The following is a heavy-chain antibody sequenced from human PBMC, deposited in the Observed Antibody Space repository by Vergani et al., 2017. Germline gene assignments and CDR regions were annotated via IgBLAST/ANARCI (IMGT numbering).Heavy chain of an antibody. J-gene: IGHJ4*02. CDR3: AKGLGAVAGLFDY. CDR1: GFTFSSYA. Sequence: EVQLLESGGGLVQPGGSLRLSCAASGFTFSSYAMSWVRQAPGKGLEWVSTISGSGGSTYYADSVKGRFTISGDNFKNTLYRQMNSLSAEDTAVYHCAKGLGAVAGLFDYWGQGTLVTVSS. D-gene: IGHD6-19*01. V-gene: IGHV3-23*01. CDR2: ISGSGGST.